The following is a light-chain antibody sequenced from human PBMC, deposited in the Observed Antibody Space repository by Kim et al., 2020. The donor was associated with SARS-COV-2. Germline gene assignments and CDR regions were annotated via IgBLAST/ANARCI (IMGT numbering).Light chain of an antibody. CDR1: QTMLYYSNYKNF. Sequence: ATRNCKPSQTMLYYSNYKNFLVWYQEKPGQPPTVLIYWASTGESGVTDLFSGSGSGTDFTHTNSSLQAEDWTVYYCHEYYSSPHSLGQGTKLEI. V-gene: IGKV4-1*01. CDR3: HEYYSSPHS. CDR2: WAS. J-gene: IGKJ2*03.